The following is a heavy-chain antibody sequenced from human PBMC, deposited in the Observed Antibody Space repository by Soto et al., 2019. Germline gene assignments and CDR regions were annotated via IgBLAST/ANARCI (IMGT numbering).Heavy chain of an antibody. D-gene: IGHD1-26*01. V-gene: IGHV3-15*01. CDR3: TTPAGGSYYYYYGMDV. J-gene: IGHJ6*02. CDR1: GFTFSNAW. CDR2: IKSKTDGGTT. Sequence: VGSLRLSCAASGFTFSNAWMSWVRQAPGKGLEWVGRIKSKTDGGTTDYAAPVKGRFTISRDDSKNTLYLQMNSLKTEDTAVYYCTTPAGGSYYYYYGMDVWGQGTTVTVSS.